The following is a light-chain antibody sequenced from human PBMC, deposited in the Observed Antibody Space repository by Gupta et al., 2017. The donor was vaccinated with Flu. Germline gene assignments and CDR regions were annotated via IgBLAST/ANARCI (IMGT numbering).Light chain of an antibody. V-gene: IGLV3-25*03. CDR1: ALPNQY. J-gene: IGLJ1*01. CDR3: QSADSTSTYYV. CDR2: KDT. Sequence: GDALPNQYVYWFQQTQGQAHALLIYKDTGRPSGIPGRFSASGSGTTVTFTISGVQAEDEADYYCQSADSTSTYYVFGAGTKVTVL.